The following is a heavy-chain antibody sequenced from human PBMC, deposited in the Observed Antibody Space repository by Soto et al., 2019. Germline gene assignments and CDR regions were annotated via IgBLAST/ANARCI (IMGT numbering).Heavy chain of an antibody. CDR1: GFFFSSYT. V-gene: IGHV3-23*01. CDR3: AKARDQQWVRLPFDY. D-gene: IGHD6-19*01. J-gene: IGHJ4*02. CDR2: FSATSENT. Sequence: EVQLLESGGGLVQPGGSLRLSCVGSGFFFSSYTMTWVRQAPGKGLEWVSSFSATSENTYYAVSVRGRFTISRDNSKNTLFLQMNSLTAEATAMYYCAKARDQQWVRLPFDYWGQGILVIVSS.